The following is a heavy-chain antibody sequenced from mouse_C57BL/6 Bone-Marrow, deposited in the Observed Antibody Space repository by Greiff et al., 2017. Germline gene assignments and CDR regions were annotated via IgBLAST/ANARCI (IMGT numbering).Heavy chain of an antibody. Sequence: VKLQESGAELARPGASVKLSCKASGYTFTSYGISWVKQRTGQGLEWIGEIYPRSGNTYYSEKFKGKATLTADKSSSTAYMELRSLTSEDSAVYFCARRDYDYDGFAYWGQGTPVTVSA. D-gene: IGHD2-4*01. CDR2: IYPRSGNT. CDR3: ARRDYDYDGFAY. J-gene: IGHJ3*01. CDR1: GYTFTSYG. V-gene: IGHV1-81*01.